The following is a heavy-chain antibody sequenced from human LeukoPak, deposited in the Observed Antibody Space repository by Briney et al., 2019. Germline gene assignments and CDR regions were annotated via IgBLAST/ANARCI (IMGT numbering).Heavy chain of an antibody. J-gene: IGHJ4*02. D-gene: IGHD3-16*01. CDR2: IYYTGGT. Sequence: PSETLSLTCTVSGASISSSSYYWGWIRQPPGKGLEWIGSIYYTGGTYYNPSLKSRVTISVDTSKRQFSLKLRSVTAADTAVYYCARDFMNYFDYWGQGTLVTVSS. CDR3: ARDFMNYFDY. CDR1: GASISSSSYY. V-gene: IGHV4-39*07.